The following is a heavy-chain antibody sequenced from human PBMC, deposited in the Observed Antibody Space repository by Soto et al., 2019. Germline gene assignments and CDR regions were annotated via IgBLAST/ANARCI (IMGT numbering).Heavy chain of an antibody. J-gene: IGHJ6*02. Sequence: EVQLVESGGGLVKPGGYLRLSCAASGFTFSSYSMNWVRQAPGKGLEWVSSISSSSSYIYYADSVKGRFTISRDNAKNSLYLQMNSLRAEDTAVYYCARDQRPAASTYYDGMDVWGQGTTVTVSS. V-gene: IGHV3-21*01. D-gene: IGHD6-13*01. CDR2: ISSSSSYI. CDR3: ARDQRPAASTYYDGMDV. CDR1: GFTFSSYS.